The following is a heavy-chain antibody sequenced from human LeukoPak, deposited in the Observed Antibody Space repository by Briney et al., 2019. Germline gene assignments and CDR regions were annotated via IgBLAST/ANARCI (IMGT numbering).Heavy chain of an antibody. CDR3: VRDVHNYNDNY. J-gene: IGHJ4*02. D-gene: IGHD1-1*01. CDR2: MNPNSGGT. Sequence: ASVKVSCKASGYTFTGYNMHWLRQAPGQGLEWMGWMNPNSGGTLYSPKFRGRVTMTRDTSISTAFMELSRLRFDDTAIYYCVRDVHNYNDNYWGQGTLVTVSS. CDR1: GYTFTGYN. V-gene: IGHV1-2*02.